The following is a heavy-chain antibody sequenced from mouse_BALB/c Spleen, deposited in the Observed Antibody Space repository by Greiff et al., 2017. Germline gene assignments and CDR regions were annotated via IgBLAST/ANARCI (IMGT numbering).Heavy chain of an antibody. V-gene: IGHV14-3*02. CDR2: IDPANGNT. Sequence: VQLKESGAELAKPGASVKLSCTASGFNIKDTYMHWVKQRPEQGLEWIGRIDPANGNTKYDPKFQGKATITADTSSNTAYLQLSSLTSEDTAVYYCARCLYDPYAMDYWGQGTSVTVSS. CDR1: GFNIKDTY. J-gene: IGHJ4*01. D-gene: IGHD2-3*01. CDR3: ARCLYDPYAMDY.